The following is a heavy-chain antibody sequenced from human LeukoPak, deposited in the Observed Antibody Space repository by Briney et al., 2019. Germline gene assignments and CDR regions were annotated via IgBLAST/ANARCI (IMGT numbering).Heavy chain of an antibody. D-gene: IGHD7-27*01. Sequence: PGGSLRLSCAASGFTFSSYAMSWVRQAPGKGLEWVSAISGSGGSTYYADSVKGRYTISRDNSKNTLYLQMNSLRAEDTAVYYCAKHWGYMYYFDYWGQGTLVTVSS. CDR2: ISGSGGST. CDR1: GFTFSSYA. CDR3: AKHWGYMYYFDY. V-gene: IGHV3-23*01. J-gene: IGHJ4*02.